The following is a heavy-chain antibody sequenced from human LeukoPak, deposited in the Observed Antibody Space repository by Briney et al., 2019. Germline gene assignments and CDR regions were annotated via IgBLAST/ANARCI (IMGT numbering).Heavy chain of an antibody. V-gene: IGHV3-23*01. CDR1: GFTFSSYA. D-gene: IGHD2-15*01. CDR3: AGDIVVVVAAPYLDY. Sequence: GGSLRLSCAVSGFTFSSYAMSWVRQAPGKGLERVSAISGSGGSTYYAVSVKGRFTISRDNSKNTLYLQMNSLRVEDTAVYYCAGDIVVVVAAPYLDYWGQGTLVTVSS. J-gene: IGHJ4*02. CDR2: ISGSGGST.